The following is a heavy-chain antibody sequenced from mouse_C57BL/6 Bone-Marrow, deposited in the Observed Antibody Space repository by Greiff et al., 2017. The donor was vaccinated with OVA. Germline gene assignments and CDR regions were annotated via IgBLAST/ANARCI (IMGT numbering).Heavy chain of an antibody. J-gene: IGHJ1*03. D-gene: IGHD1-1*01. Sequence: QVQLQQPGTELVKPGASVKLSCKASGYTFPSYWMHWVKQRPGQGLEWIGNINPSNGGTNYNEKFKSKATLTVDKSSSTAYMQLSSLTSEDSAVYYCARSHYYGSSSWYFDVWGTGTTVTVSS. CDR2: INPSNGGT. V-gene: IGHV1-53*01. CDR1: GYTFPSYW. CDR3: ARSHYYGSSSWYFDV.